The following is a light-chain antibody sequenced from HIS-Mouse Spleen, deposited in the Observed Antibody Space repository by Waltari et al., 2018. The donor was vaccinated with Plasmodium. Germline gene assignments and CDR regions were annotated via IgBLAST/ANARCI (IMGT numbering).Light chain of an antibody. Sequence: SYELTQPSSVSVSPGQTARITCSGDVLAKKYARWFKQKPGQAPVLVIYKDSERPSGIPWRFSGSRSGTTVTLTISWAQVADEADYYCYSAADNNLVFGGGTKLTVL. CDR1: VLAKKY. V-gene: IGLV3-27*01. J-gene: IGLJ3*02. CDR3: YSAADNNLV. CDR2: KDS.